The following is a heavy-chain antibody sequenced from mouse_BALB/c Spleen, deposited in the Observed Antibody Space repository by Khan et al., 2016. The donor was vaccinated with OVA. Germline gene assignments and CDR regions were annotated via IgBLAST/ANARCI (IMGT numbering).Heavy chain of an antibody. CDR3: ATTYYYGYYFDY. CDR1: GFTFSSYG. CDR2: ISGDSSTI. Sequence: EVELVESGGGLVQPGGSRKLSCAASGFTFSSYGMHWVRQAPEKGLEWVAYISGDSSTIYYADTVKGRFTISRDNPKNTLFLQMTSLRSEDTAMYYYATTYYYGYYFDYGGEGTTPAVSS. D-gene: IGHD1-1*01. J-gene: IGHJ2*01. V-gene: IGHV5-17*02.